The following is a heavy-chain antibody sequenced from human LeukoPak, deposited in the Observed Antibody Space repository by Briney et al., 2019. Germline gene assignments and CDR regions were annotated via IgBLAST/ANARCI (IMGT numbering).Heavy chain of an antibody. CDR1: GFTFSSYG. Sequence: GGSLRLSCAASGFTFSSYGMSCVRQAPGKGLEWVSAISGSGSSTFYADSVKGRFTISRDNSKNTLYLQMDSLSAEDTAVFYCAREGDASGYSYSRYWGQGTLVTVSS. J-gene: IGHJ4*02. V-gene: IGHV3-23*01. CDR3: AREGDASGYSYSRY. CDR2: ISGSGSST. D-gene: IGHD3-22*01.